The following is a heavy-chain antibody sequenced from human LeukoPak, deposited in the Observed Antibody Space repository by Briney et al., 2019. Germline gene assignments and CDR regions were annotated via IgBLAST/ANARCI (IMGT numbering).Heavy chain of an antibody. CDR2: IRYDGSNT. CDR3: AKDWDGDYAVDY. Sequence: GGFLRLSCAASGFTFSSYGMHWVRQAPGKGLEWVAFIRYDGSNTYYADSVKGRFTISRDNSKNTLYLQMNSLRAEDTAVYYCAKDWDGDYAVDYWGQGTLVTVSS. V-gene: IGHV3-30*02. CDR1: GFTFSSYG. J-gene: IGHJ4*02. D-gene: IGHD4-17*01.